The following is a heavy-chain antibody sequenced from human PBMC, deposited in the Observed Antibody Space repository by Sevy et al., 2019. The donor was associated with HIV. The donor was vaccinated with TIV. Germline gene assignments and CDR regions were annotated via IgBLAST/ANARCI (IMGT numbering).Heavy chain of an antibody. CDR1: GFTFRSYG. D-gene: IGHD2-8*01. CDR3: ARGGYCTNNVCYGSIDY. V-gene: IGHV3-33*01. CDR2: IWDNGSKK. J-gene: IGHJ4*02. Sequence: GGSLRLSCAASGFTFRSYGMHWVRQAPGKGLEWAAVIWDNGSKKYYADSVKGRFTISRDNSKNTLYLQMNSLRAEDTAVYYCARGGYCTNNVCYGSIDYWGRGTLVTVSS.